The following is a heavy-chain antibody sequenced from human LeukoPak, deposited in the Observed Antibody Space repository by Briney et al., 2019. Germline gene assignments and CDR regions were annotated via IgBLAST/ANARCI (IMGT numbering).Heavy chain of an antibody. CDR1: GYTFTSYD. V-gene: IGHV1-8*01. CDR3: ARGRSPYTMVRGVIGWFDP. Sequence: ASVKVSCKASGYTFTSYDINWVRQATGQGLEWMGWMSPNSGNTGYAQKFQGRVTMTRNTSISTAYMELSSLRSEDTAVYYCARGRSPYTMVRGVIGWFDPWGQGTLVTVSS. J-gene: IGHJ5*02. D-gene: IGHD3-10*01. CDR2: MSPNSGNT.